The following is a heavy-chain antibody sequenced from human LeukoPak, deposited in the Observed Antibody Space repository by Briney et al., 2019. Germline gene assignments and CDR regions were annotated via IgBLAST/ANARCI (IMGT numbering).Heavy chain of an antibody. J-gene: IGHJ4*02. CDR1: GFTFSSYA. V-gene: IGHV3-23*01. Sequence: GGSLRLSCAASGFTFSSYAMSWVRQAPGKGLEWVSAISGSGGSTYYADSVKGRFTISRDNTKNTLYLQMNSLGAEDTAVYYCAKGVRHGGTGQFDYWGQGTLVTVSS. CDR2: ISGSGGST. CDR3: AKGVRHGGTGQFDY. D-gene: IGHD4-23*01.